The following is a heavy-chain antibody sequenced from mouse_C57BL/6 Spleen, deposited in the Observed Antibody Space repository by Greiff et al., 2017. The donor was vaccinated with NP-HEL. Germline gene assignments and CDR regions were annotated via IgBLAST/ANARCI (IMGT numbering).Heavy chain of an antibody. D-gene: IGHD1-1*01. V-gene: IGHV14-3*01. CDR3: ARDPITTVVANYAMDY. CDR1: GFNIKNTY. Sequence: EVMLVESVAELVRPGASVKLSCTASGFNIKNTYMHWVKQRPEQGLEWIGRIDPANGNTKYAPKFQGKATITADTSSNTAYLQLSSLTSEDTAIYYCARDPITTVVANYAMDYWGQGTSVTVSS. J-gene: IGHJ4*01. CDR2: IDPANGNT.